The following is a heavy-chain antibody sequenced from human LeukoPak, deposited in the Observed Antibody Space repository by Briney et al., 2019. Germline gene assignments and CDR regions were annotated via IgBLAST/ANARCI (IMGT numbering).Heavy chain of an antibody. CDR2: IYYSGST. CDR3: ARGGSIVGTTPHDTFDI. J-gene: IGHJ3*02. Sequence: SETLSLTCTVSGGSVSSYYWSWIRQPPGKGLDWIAYIYYSGSTNYNPSLKSRVTISVDTSKNQLSLKLNSVTAADTAVYYCARGGSIVGTTPHDTFDIWGQGTMVTVSS. V-gene: IGHV4-59*02. D-gene: IGHD1-26*01. CDR1: GGSVSSYY.